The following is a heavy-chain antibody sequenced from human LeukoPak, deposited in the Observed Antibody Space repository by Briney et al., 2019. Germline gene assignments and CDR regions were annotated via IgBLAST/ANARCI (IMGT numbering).Heavy chain of an antibody. CDR2: IYPGDSDT. J-gene: IGHJ3*02. CDR3: ARTETYYGSGSYFDAFDI. Sequence: ASVKVSCKASGGTFSSYAISWVRQMPGKGLEWMGIIYPGDSDTRYSPSFQGQVTISADKSISTAYLQWSSLKASDTAMYYCARTETYYGSGSYFDAFDIWGQGTMVTVSS. V-gene: IGHV5-51*01. D-gene: IGHD3-10*01. CDR1: GGTFSSYA.